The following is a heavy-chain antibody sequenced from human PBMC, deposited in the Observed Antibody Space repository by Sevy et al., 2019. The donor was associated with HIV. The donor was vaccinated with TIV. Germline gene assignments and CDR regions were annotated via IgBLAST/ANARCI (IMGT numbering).Heavy chain of an antibody. CDR2: IYSGGST. D-gene: IGHD1-26*01. Sequence: GGSLRLSCAASGFTVSSNYMSWVRQAPGKGLEWVSVIYSGGSTYYADSVKGRFTISRDNSKNTLYLQMNSLRAEDTAVYYCAIDHASGTWGAFDIWGQGTMVTVSS. V-gene: IGHV3-53*01. CDR3: AIDHASGTWGAFDI. J-gene: IGHJ3*02. CDR1: GFTVSSNY.